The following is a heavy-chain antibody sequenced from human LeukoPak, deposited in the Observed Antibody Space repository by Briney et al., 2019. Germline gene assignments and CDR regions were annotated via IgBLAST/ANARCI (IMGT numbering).Heavy chain of an antibody. J-gene: IGHJ4*02. Sequence: PGGSLRLSCAASGFTFSSYGMHWVRQAPGKGLEWVAVISYDGSNKYYADSVKGRFTISRDNSKNTLYLQMNSLRAEDTAVYYCAKDNGALVVVPAANFDYWDQGTLVTVSS. V-gene: IGHV3-30*18. CDR2: ISYDGSNK. CDR1: GFTFSSYG. CDR3: AKDNGALVVVPAANFDY. D-gene: IGHD2-2*01.